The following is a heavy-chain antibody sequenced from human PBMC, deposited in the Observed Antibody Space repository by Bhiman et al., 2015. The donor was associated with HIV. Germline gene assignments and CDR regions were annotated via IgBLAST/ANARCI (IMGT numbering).Heavy chain of an antibody. J-gene: IGHJ4*02. D-gene: IGHD6-19*01. CDR2: ISGSGGST. CDR3: AKDTWGYRSSGWYIDFDY. V-gene: IGHV3-23*01. Sequence: EVQLLESGGGLVQPGGSLRLSCAASGFTFSSYAMSWVRQAPGKGLEWVSAISGSGGSTYYADSVKGRFTISRDNSKNTLYLQMNSLRAEDTAVYYCAKDTWGYRSSGWYIDFDYWGQGTLVTVSS. CDR1: GFTFSSYA.